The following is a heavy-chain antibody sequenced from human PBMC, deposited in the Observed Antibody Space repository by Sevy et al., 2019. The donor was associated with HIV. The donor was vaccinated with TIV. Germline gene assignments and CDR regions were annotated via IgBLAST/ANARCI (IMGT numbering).Heavy chain of an antibody. CDR1: VGSISSYY. D-gene: IGHD5-12*01. V-gene: IGHV4-4*07. J-gene: IGHJ3*02. Sequence: SETLSLTCTVSVGSISSYYWSWIRQPAGKGLEWIGRIYTSGSTNYNPSLKSRVTMSVDTSKNQFSLKLNSLTAADTAVYYCGGDSGYEKGAFDNWGQGTMVTVSS. CDR3: GGDSGYEKGAFDN. CDR2: IYTSGST.